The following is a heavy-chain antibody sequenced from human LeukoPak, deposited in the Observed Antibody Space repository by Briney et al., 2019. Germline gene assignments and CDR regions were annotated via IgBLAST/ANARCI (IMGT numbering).Heavy chain of an antibody. D-gene: IGHD2-15*01. CDR2: IIPIFGTA. V-gene: IGHV1-69*13. J-gene: IGHJ3*02. CDR1: GGTFSSYA. Sequence: SVKVSCKASGGTFSSYAISWVRQAPGQGLEWMGGIIPIFGTANYAQKFQGRVTITADEYTSTAYMELSSLRSEDTAVYYCASRSHDIVVVVADDDAFDIWGQGTMVTVSS. CDR3: ASRSHDIVVVVADDDAFDI.